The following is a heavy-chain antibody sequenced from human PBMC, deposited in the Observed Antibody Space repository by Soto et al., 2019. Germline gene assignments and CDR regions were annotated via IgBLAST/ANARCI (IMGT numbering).Heavy chain of an antibody. CDR3: ARFFGNAFDV. V-gene: IGHV4-39*02. CDR2: IYYDGTP. CDR1: GGSISTDSYN. D-gene: IGHD3-3*01. J-gene: IGHJ3*01. Sequence: QLQLQESGPGLVKPSETLSLTCSVSGGSISTDSYNWDWIRQSPGKGLEWIGTIYYDGTPSYNPSLKSQVTISVDTSRNPFSLKVKSVTAADTAMYYCARFFGNAFDVWGQGTMVKVSS.